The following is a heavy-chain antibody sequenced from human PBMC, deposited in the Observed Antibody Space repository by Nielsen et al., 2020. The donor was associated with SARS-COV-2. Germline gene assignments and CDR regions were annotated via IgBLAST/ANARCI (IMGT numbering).Heavy chain of an antibody. CDR2: ISSSSSYI. CDR1: GFTFSSYS. D-gene: IGHD6-19*01. Sequence: GESLKISCAASGFTFSSYSMNWVRQAPGKGLEWVSSISSSSSYIYYADSVKGRFTISRDNAKNSLYLQMNSLRAEDTALYYCAKDRGSGWYPGWFDPWGQGTLVTVSS. CDR3: AKDRGSGWYPGWFDP. J-gene: IGHJ5*02. V-gene: IGHV3-21*04.